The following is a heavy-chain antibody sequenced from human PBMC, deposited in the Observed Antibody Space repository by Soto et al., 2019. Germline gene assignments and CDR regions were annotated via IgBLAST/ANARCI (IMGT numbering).Heavy chain of an antibody. Sequence: ASVKVSCKASGGTFSSYTISWVRQAPGQGLEWMGRIIPILGIANYAQKFQGRVTITADKSTSTAYMELSSLRSEDTAVYYCARVDGIAAAGTRTNWFDPWGQGTLVTVSS. V-gene: IGHV1-69*02. CDR2: IIPILGIA. J-gene: IGHJ5*02. CDR3: ARVDGIAAAGTRTNWFDP. CDR1: GGTFSSYT. D-gene: IGHD6-13*01.